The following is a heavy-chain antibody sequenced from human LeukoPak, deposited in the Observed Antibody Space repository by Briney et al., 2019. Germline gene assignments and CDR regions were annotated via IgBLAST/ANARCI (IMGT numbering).Heavy chain of an antibody. V-gene: IGHV3-30*18. D-gene: IGHD2/OR15-2a*01. J-gene: IGHJ3*01. Sequence: GSSLRLSCADSGFSFSSHAMHWVRQAPGKGLEWVALIAHDGSYKYYEDSVKGRFTISRDNSKNTLHLQMNSLRAEDTAVYYCAKESNSFDLWGQGIMVTVSS. CDR3: AKESNSFDL. CDR1: GFSFSSHA. CDR2: IAHDGSYK.